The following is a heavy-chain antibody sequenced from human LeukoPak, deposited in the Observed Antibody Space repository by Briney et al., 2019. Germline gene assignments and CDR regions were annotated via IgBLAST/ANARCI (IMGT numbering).Heavy chain of an antibody. CDR1: GFTFSSYW. D-gene: IGHD1-26*01. Sequence: PGGSLRLSCAASGFTFSSYWMSWVRQAPGKGLEWVANIKQDGSEKYYVDSVKGRFTISGENAKNSLYLQMNSLRAGDTAVYYCARAGGRGLHYWYFDLWGRGTLVTVSS. CDR2: IKQDGSEK. J-gene: IGHJ2*01. V-gene: IGHV3-7*01. CDR3: ARAGGRGLHYWYFDL.